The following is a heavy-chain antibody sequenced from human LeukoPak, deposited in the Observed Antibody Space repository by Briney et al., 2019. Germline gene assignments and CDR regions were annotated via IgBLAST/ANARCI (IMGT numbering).Heavy chain of an antibody. D-gene: IGHD6-19*01. J-gene: IGHJ4*02. CDR2: TYYRSKWYN. CDR1: GDSVSSNSAA. V-gene: IGHV6-1*01. CDR3: ARESIAVAGTGLDY. Sequence: RSQTLSLTCAISGDSVSSNSAAWNWIRQSPSRGLEGLVRTYYRSKWYNDYAVSVKSRITINPDTSKNQFSLQLNSVTPEDTAVYYCARESIAVAGTGLDYWGQGTLVTVSS.